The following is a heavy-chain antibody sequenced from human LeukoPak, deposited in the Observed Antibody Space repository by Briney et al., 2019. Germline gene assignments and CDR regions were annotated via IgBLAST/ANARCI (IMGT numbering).Heavy chain of an antibody. CDR1: GFTFSSYE. J-gene: IGHJ5*02. CDR2: ISSSGSTI. Sequence: GGSLRLSCAASGFTFSSYEMKWVRQAPGKGREWVSYISSSGSTIYYADSVKGRFTISRDNAKNSLYLQMNSLRAEDTAVYYCARDDYGDCFDPWGQGTLVTASS. D-gene: IGHD4-17*01. V-gene: IGHV3-48*03. CDR3: ARDDYGDCFDP.